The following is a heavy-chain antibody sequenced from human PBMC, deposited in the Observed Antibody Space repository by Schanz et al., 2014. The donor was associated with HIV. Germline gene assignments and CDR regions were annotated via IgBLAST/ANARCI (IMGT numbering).Heavy chain of an antibody. D-gene: IGHD5-18*01. V-gene: IGHV3-9*01. Sequence: EVQLVESGGGLVQPGRSLRLSCAASGFTFHDYAMHWVRQAPGQGLEWVSGINWNSGNIGHADSVNGRFTISRDSSKNTLYLQMNSLRAEDTAVYYCARDAASHSYGSTMDVWGQGTTVTVSS. CDR1: GFTFHDYA. CDR3: ARDAASHSYGSTMDV. J-gene: IGHJ6*02. CDR2: INWNSGNI.